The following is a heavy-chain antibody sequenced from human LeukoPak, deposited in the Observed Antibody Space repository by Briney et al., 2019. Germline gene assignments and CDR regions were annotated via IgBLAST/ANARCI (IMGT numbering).Heavy chain of an antibody. CDR1: GGSISSSNW. CDR2: IYHSGST. V-gene: IGHV4-4*02. CDR3: AREVVVPAAMLCYFDY. J-gene: IGHJ4*02. Sequence: SETLSLTCAVSGGSISSSNWWSWVRQPPGKGLEWIGEIYHSGSTNYNPSLKSRVTISVDKSKNQFSLKLSSVTAADTAVYYCAREVVVPAAMLCYFDYWGQGTLVTVSS. D-gene: IGHD2-2*01.